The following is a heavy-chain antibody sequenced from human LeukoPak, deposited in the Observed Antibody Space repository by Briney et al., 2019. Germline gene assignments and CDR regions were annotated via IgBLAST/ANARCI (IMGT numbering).Heavy chain of an antibody. CDR1: GGSISSYY. CDR2: IYYSGST. V-gene: IGHV4-59*01. Sequence: SETLSLTCTVSGGSISSYYWSWIRQPPGKGLEWIGYIYYSGSTNCNPSLESRVTISVDTSKNQFSLKLSSVTAADTAVYYCAREGGFSGGGHHQFFDYGAREPLVTFS. J-gene: IGHJ4*02. CDR3: AREGGFSGGGHHQFFDY. D-gene: IGHD3-16*01.